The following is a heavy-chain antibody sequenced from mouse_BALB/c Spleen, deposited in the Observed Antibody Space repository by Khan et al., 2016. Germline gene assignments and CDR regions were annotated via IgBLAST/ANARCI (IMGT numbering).Heavy chain of an antibody. CDR2: INPDSSTI. CDR3: AGPDNYAWFAY. V-gene: IGHV4-1*02. Sequence: EVKLLESGGGLVQPGGSLKLSCAASGFDFSRYWMNWVRQAPGKGLEWIGVINPDSSTINYTPSLQDKFIISRDNAKNTLYLQMSKVRSEDTALDYCAGPDNYAWFAYWGQGTLVTVSA. CDR1: GFDFSRYW. J-gene: IGHJ3*01. D-gene: IGHD3-3*01.